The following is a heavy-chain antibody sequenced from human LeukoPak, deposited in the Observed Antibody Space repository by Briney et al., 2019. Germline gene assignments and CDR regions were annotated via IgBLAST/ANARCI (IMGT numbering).Heavy chain of an antibody. CDR3: AKSGGYSYGYDFDY. CDR2: ISGNGGST. CDR1: GFTFDDYA. J-gene: IGHJ4*02. V-gene: IGHV3-43*02. Sequence: PGGSLRLSCAASGFTFDDYAMHWVRQAPGKGLEWVSLISGNGGSTYYADSVKGRFTISRDNSKNSLYLQMNSLRTEDTALYYCAKSGGYSYGYDFDYWGQGTLVTVSS. D-gene: IGHD5-18*01.